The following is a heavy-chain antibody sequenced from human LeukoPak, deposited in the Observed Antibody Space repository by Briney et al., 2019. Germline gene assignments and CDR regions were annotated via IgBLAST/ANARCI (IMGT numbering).Heavy chain of an antibody. CDR3: ARGSKRQQWLARRYYFDY. J-gene: IGHJ4*02. Sequence: ASVKVSCKTSGYTFTGYYMHWVRQATGQGLEWMGWMNPNSGDTGYAQKFQGRATITRDTSISTAYMELSSLRFEDTAVYYCARGSKRQQWLARRYYFDYWGQGTLVTVSS. V-gene: IGHV1-8*03. D-gene: IGHD6-19*01. CDR1: GYTFTGYY. CDR2: MNPNSGDT.